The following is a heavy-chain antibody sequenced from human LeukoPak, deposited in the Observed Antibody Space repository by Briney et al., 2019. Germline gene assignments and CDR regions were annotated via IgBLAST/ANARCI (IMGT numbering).Heavy chain of an antibody. CDR3: ARGGTPYWYFDL. Sequence: SETLSLTCTVSGGSISSGTYYWGWIRQAPGKGLEWIGSIYYSGSTYYNPSLKSRVTISVDTSKNQFSLKLSSVTAADTAVYYCARGGTPYWYFDLWGRGTLVTVSS. V-gene: IGHV4-39*07. CDR1: GGSISSGTYY. D-gene: IGHD2-15*01. CDR2: IYYSGST. J-gene: IGHJ2*01.